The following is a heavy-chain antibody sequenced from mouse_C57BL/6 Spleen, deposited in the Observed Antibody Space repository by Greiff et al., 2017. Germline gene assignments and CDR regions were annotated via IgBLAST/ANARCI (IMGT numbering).Heavy chain of an antibody. Sequence: VQLQQSGAELVRPGTSVKVSCKASGYAFTNYLIAWVKQRPGQGLEWIGVINPGSGGTNYNEKFKGKATLTADKSSSTAYMQLSSLTSEDSAVYFCARSEEVTAVVARDYYAMDYWGQGTSVTVSS. CDR3: ARSEEVTAVVARDYYAMDY. D-gene: IGHD1-1*01. CDR2: INPGSGGT. V-gene: IGHV1-54*01. J-gene: IGHJ4*01. CDR1: GYAFTNYL.